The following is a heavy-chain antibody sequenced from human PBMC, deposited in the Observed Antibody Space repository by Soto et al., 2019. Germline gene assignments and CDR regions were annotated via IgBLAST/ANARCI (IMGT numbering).Heavy chain of an antibody. D-gene: IGHD3-22*01. V-gene: IGHV1-69*13. CDR1: GGTFSSYA. CDR2: IIPIFGTA. Sequence: ASVKVSCKASGGTFSSYAISWVRQAPGQGLEWMGGIIPIFGTANYAQRFQGRVTITADESTSTAYMELSSLRSDDTAVYYCARDSSGYYGFDYWGQGTLVTVSS. J-gene: IGHJ4*02. CDR3: ARDSSGYYGFDY.